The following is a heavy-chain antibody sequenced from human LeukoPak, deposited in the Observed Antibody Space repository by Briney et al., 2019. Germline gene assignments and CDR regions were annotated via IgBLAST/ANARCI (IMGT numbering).Heavy chain of an antibody. Sequence: SETLSLTCTVSGGSISSGAYYWSWIRQHPGKGLEWIGYIYYSGTTYYNPPLKSRVTISVDTSKNQFSLKLSSVTAADTAVYYCARDIGPNNWGSFGYWGQGTLVTVSS. CDR3: ARDIGPNNWGSFGY. CDR1: GGSISSGAYY. V-gene: IGHV4-31*03. CDR2: IYYSGTT. D-gene: IGHD7-27*01. J-gene: IGHJ4*02.